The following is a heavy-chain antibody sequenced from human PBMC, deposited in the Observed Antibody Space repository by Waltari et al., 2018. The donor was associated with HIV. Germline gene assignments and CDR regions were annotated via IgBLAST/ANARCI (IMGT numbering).Heavy chain of an antibody. CDR2: ISSRHSTM. J-gene: IGHJ4*02. Sequence: EVHLVESGGGLVQPGGSLILTCTASDATFSGYSMNWVRQAPGKGLEWISYISSRHSTMFYSDSVKGRFTISRDNAKNSLYLEMTNLRVEDTAVYYCATDFWSGHPDYWGQGTLVTVSS. CDR1: DATFSGYS. D-gene: IGHD3-3*01. V-gene: IGHV3-48*01. CDR3: ATDFWSGHPDY.